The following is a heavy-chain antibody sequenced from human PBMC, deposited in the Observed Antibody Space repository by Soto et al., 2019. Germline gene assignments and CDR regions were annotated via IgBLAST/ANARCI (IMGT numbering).Heavy chain of an antibody. Sequence: PSETLSLTCAVSGGSISSSNWWSWVRQPPGKGLEWIGEIYHSGSTNHNPSLKSRVTISVDKSKNQFFLKLSSVTAADTAVYYCARRIKHYYAMAVWGQGTTVTVSS. CDR3: ARRIKHYYAMAV. CDR1: GGSISSSNW. J-gene: IGHJ6*02. D-gene: IGHD5-18*01. V-gene: IGHV4-4*02. CDR2: IYHSGST.